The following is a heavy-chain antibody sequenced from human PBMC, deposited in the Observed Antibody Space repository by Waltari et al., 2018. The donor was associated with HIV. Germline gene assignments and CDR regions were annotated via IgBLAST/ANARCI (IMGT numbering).Heavy chain of an antibody. CDR2: VTPYNGNT. D-gene: IGHD3-10*01. CDR3: ARDRGKYYGSGTDSFDI. CDR1: GYTFSNYG. J-gene: IGHJ3*02. V-gene: IGHV1-18*01. Sequence: QFQLVQSGAEVKKPGASVKFSCKASGYTFSNYGITWVRQAPGQGLEWMGWVTPYNGNTNYARNVQGRVTMTTDTSTTTAYMELRSLRSDDTALYYCARDRGKYYGSGTDSFDIWGQGTTVTVSS.